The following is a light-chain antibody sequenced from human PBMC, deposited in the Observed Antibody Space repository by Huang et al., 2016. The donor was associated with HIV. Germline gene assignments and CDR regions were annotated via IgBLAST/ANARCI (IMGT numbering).Light chain of an antibody. J-gene: IGKJ4*01. CDR3: QHRGNWPLT. Sequence: EIVLTQSPVTLSLSPGERATLSCRASQSVGSFLAWYRQKPGQAPRLLIYNTANRATDIPARFSGSGSGTDFTLTISSLEPEDFAVYYCQHRGNWPLTFGGGTKVEIK. CDR1: QSVGSF. V-gene: IGKV3-11*01. CDR2: NTA.